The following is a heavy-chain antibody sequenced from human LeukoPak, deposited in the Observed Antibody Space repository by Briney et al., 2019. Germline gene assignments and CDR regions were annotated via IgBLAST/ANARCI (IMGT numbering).Heavy chain of an antibody. V-gene: IGHV3-23*01. CDR1: GFTFSSYS. D-gene: IGHD3-10*01. Sequence: SGGSLRLSCAASGFTFSSYSMNWVRQAPGKGLEWVSAISNSGGGTYYADSVKGRFTISRDNSKNTLYLQMISLRAEDTAVYYCARDPYYYGSGTYPRFDYWGQGTLVTVSS. CDR3: ARDPYYYGSGTYPRFDY. J-gene: IGHJ4*02. CDR2: ISNSGGGT.